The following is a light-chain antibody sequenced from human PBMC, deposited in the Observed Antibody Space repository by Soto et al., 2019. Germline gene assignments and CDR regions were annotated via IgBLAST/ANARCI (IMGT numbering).Light chain of an antibody. CDR1: SGDVGVYYY. V-gene: IGLV2-14*01. CDR2: EVS. Sequence: QSVLTQPASVSGSPGQSITISCTGTSGDVGVYYYVSWYQQLPGKAPKLMISEVSNRPSGVSNRFSGSKSGNTASLTISGLQAEDEADYYCLSYSSSTSPYVLGTGTKVTVL. J-gene: IGLJ1*01. CDR3: LSYSSSTSPYV.